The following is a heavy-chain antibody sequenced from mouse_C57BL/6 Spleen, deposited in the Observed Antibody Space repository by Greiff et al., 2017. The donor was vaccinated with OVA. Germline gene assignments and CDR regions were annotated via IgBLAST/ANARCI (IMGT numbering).Heavy chain of an antibody. V-gene: IGHV14-4*01. CDR2: IDPENGDT. J-gene: IGHJ3*01. CDR3: TTETAQATWFAY. CDR1: GFNIKDDY. D-gene: IGHD3-2*02. Sequence: EVQLVESGAELVRPGASVKLSCTASGFNIKDDYMHWVKQRPEQGLEWIGWIDPENGDTEYASKFQGKATITADTSSNTAYLQLSSLTSEDTAVYYCTTETAQATWFAYWGQGTLVTVSA.